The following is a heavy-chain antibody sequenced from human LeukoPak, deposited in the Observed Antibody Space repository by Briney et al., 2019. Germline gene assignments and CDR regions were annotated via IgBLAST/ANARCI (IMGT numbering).Heavy chain of an antibody. CDR2: IIPIFGTA. D-gene: IGHD1-1*01. V-gene: IGHV1-69*13. CDR1: GGTFSSYA. CDR3: ARGPGTTFGLDY. J-gene: IGHJ4*02. Sequence: AASVKVSFKASGGTFSSYAISWDRQAPGQGLEWMGGIIPIFGTANNAQKFQGRVTITADESTSTAYMELSSLRSEDTAVYYCARGPGTTFGLDYWGQGTLVTVSS.